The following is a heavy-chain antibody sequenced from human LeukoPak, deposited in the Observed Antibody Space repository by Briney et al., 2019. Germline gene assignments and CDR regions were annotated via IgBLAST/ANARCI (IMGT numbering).Heavy chain of an antibody. Sequence: SERVSLTCTVSGGSISSSYWSWIRQPPGKGLEWIGYISYSGSTNYNPSLKSRVTISVDTSKNQFSLKLSSVTAADTAVYYCARDIWSTFDYWGQGTLVTVSS. CDR3: ARDIWSTFDY. CDR1: GGSISSSY. V-gene: IGHV4-59*01. J-gene: IGHJ4*02. CDR2: ISYSGST. D-gene: IGHD2/OR15-2a*01.